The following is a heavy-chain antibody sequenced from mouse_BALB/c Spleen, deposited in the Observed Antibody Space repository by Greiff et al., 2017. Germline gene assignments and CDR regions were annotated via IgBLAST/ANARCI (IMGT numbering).Heavy chain of an antibody. Sequence: EVMLVESGGGLVKPGGSLKLSCAASGFTFSSYTMSWVRQTPEKRLEWVATISSGGSYTYYPDSVKGRFTISRDNAKNTLYLQMSSLKSEDTAMYYCTIVPYRYDDAMDYWGQGTSVTVSS. J-gene: IGHJ4*01. D-gene: IGHD2-14*01. CDR3: TIVPYRYDDAMDY. CDR2: ISSGGSYT. V-gene: IGHV5-6-4*01. CDR1: GFTFSSYT.